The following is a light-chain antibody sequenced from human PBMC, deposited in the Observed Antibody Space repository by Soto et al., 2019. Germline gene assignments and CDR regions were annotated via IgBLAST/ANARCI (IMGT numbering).Light chain of an antibody. CDR1: SSDVGGYNY. CDR2: DGS. J-gene: IGLJ1*01. CDR3: CSYAGSPRYV. Sequence: QSALTQPRSVSGSPGQSVTISCTGTSSDVGGYNYVSWYQQHPGKAPKVLIYDGSLRPSGVPDRFSGSKSGNTASLTISGLQAEDEADYYCCSYAGSPRYVLGTGTKLTVL. V-gene: IGLV2-11*01.